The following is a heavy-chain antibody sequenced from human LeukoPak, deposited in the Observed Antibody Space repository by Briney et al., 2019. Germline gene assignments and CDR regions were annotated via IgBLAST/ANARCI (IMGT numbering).Heavy chain of an antibody. V-gene: IGHV1-2*02. D-gene: IGHD3-22*01. CDR2: INPNSGGT. Sequence: ASVKVSCKASGYTFTGYYMHWVRQAPGQGLEWMGWINPNSGGTNYARKFQGRVTMTRDTSISTAYMELSRLRSDDTAVYYCARALLGWGYCDSSGYYEDYWGQGTLVTVSS. CDR3: ARALLGWGYCDSSGYYEDY. CDR1: GYTFTGYY. J-gene: IGHJ4*02.